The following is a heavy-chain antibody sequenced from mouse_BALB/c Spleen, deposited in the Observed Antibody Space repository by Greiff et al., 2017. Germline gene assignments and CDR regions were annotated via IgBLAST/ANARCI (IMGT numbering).Heavy chain of an antibody. Sequence: EVKLVESGGGLVQPGGSLKLSCAASGFTFSSYTMSWVRQTPEKRLEWVAYISNGGGNTYYPDTVKGRFTISRDNAKNTLYLQMSSLKSEDTAMYYCARGVYRYDFDVWGAGTTVTVSS. CDR2: ISNGGGNT. J-gene: IGHJ1*01. CDR3: ARGVYRYDFDV. D-gene: IGHD2-14*01. CDR1: GFTFSSYT. V-gene: IGHV5-12-2*01.